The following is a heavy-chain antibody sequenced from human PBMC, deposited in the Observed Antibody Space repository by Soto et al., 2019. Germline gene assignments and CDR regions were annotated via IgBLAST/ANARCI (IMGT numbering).Heavy chain of an antibody. CDR2: LYYSGST. Sequence: PSETLSLTCTVSGGSISSYYWSWIRQPPGKGLEWIGCLYYSGSTNYSPSLKSRVTISVDTSKNQFSLKLSSVTAADTALYYCARYGGKTNYGMDVWGQGTTVTVSS. D-gene: IGHD4-17*01. CDR3: ARYGGKTNYGMDV. CDR1: GGSISSYY. J-gene: IGHJ6*02. V-gene: IGHV4-59*01.